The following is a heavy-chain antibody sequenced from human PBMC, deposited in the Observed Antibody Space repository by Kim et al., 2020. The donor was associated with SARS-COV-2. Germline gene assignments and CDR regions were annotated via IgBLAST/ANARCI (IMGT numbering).Heavy chain of an antibody. CDR3: AKLPDINGCPFVY. CDR1: GASLGTDY. Sequence: SETLSLTCTISGASLGTDYWTWIRQSPGRGLEWIGYIFYTGKTSYNPSLRSRVSLSLDTSRNQFSLRLNSVTAADTAVYFCAKLPDINGCPFVYCVQG. V-gene: IGHV4-59*08. D-gene: IGHD6-19*01. CDR2: IFYTGKT. J-gene: IGHJ4*02.